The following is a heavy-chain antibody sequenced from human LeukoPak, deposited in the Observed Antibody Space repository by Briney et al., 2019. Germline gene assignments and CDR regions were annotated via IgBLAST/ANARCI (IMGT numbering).Heavy chain of an antibody. Sequence: GSGPALVKPTQTLTLTCTFSGFSLSTSGMRVSWIRQPPGKALEWLARIDWDDDKFYSTSLKTRLTISKDTSKNQVVLTLTNMDPVDTATYYCAHNSGWSFDYWGQGTLVTVPS. D-gene: IGHD6-19*01. V-gene: IGHV2-70*04. CDR1: GFSLSTSGMR. CDR3: AHNSGWSFDY. J-gene: IGHJ4*02. CDR2: IDWDDDK.